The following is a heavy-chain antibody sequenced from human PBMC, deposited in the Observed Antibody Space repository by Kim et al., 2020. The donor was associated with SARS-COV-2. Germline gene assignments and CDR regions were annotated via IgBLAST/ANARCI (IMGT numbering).Heavy chain of an antibody. J-gene: IGHJ3*02. D-gene: IGHD6-19*01. CDR3: ARDPTRSSGWCGRRRDAFDI. CDR1: GYTFTSYG. V-gene: IGHV1-18*01. CDR2: ISAYNGNT. Sequence: ASVKVSCKASGYTFTSYGISWVRQAPGQGLEWMGWISAYNGNTNYAQKLQGRVTMTTDTSTSTAYMELRSLRSDDTAVYYCARDPTRSSGWCGRRRDAFDIWGQGTMVTVSS.